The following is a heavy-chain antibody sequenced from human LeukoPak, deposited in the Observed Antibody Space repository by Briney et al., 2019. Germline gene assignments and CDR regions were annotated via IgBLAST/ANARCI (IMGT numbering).Heavy chain of an antibody. CDR1: GFTFSSYG. Sequence: GGSLRLSCAASGFTFSSYGMHWVRQAPGKGLEWLAVISYDGSKKYYADSVKGRFTISRDNSKNTLYLQMNSLRAEDTAVYYCARDLEGRDYYDSSGYWGQGTLVTVSS. CDR2: ISYDGSKK. D-gene: IGHD3-22*01. CDR3: ARDLEGRDYYDSSGY. V-gene: IGHV3-30*03. J-gene: IGHJ4*02.